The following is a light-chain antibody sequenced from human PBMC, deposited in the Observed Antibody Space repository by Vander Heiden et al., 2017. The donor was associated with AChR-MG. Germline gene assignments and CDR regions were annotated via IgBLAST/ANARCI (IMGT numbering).Light chain of an antibody. J-gene: IGLJ2*01. CDR1: SPNIGSDT. Sequence: TFTRSGSSPNIGSDTVNCYQQFPVAAPKLLIYNDHHRPPAVPDRFAGSKTGTSAALAISGLQSEDEADYHCAAWDDSLNGVVFGGGTKLTVL. V-gene: IGLV1-44*01. CDR3: AAWDDSLNGVV. CDR2: NDH.